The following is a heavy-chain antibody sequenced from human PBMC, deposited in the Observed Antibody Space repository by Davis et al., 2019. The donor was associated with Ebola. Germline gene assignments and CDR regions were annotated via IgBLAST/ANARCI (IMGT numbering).Heavy chain of an antibody. V-gene: IGHV1-69*13. CDR3: ARETAVVATTDDY. CDR1: GGTFSSYA. Sequence: AASVKVSCKASGGTFSSYAISWVRQAPAQGLEWMGGIIPIFGTANYAQKFQGRVTITADESTSTAYMELSSLRSEDTAVYYCARETAVVATTDDYWGQGTLVTVSS. D-gene: IGHD5-12*01. CDR2: IIPIFGTA. J-gene: IGHJ4*02.